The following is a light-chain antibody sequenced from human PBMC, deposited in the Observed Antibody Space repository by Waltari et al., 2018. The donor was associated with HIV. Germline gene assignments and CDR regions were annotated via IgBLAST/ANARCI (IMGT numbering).Light chain of an antibody. J-gene: IGKJ2*01. CDR3: QQYNNWPGYT. CDR2: GAS. Sequence: EIVMTQSPATLSVSPGERATLSCRASQSVSSNLAWYQQKPGQAPMLLIYGASTRATGIPARFSGSGSGTEFTLTISSLQSEDFAVYYCQQYNNWPGYTFGQGTKLEIK. V-gene: IGKV3-15*01. CDR1: QSVSSN.